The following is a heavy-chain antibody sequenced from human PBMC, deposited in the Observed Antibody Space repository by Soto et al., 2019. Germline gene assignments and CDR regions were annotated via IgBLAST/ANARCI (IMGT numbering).Heavy chain of an antibody. D-gene: IGHD1-26*01. CDR1: GFTFSNAW. Sequence: GGSLRLSCAASGFTFSNAWMSWVRQAPGKGLEWVGRIKSKTDGGTTDYAAPVKGRFTISRDDSKNTLYLQMNSLKTEDTAVYYCSTDFSGGSYPYYFDYWGQGTLVTVSS. V-gene: IGHV3-15*01. CDR3: STDFSGGSYPYYFDY. CDR2: IKSKTDGGTT. J-gene: IGHJ4*02.